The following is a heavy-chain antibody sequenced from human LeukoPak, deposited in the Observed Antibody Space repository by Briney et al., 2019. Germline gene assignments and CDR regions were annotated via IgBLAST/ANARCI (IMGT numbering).Heavy chain of an antibody. Sequence: SETLSLTCTVSGGSISTYYWSWIRQPPGKGLEWTGYIYYSGSAKYNPSLKSRVTISVDTSKNQFSLKLSSVTAADTAVYYCARSYGLGNYFDYWGQGTLVTVSS. CDR1: GGSISTYY. CDR2: IYYSGSA. J-gene: IGHJ4*02. V-gene: IGHV4-59*01. D-gene: IGHD3-10*01. CDR3: ARSYGLGNYFDY.